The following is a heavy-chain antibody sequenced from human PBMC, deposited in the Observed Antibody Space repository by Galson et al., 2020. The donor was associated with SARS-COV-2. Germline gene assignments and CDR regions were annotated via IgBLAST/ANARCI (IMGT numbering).Heavy chain of an antibody. Sequence: GESLKLSCAASGFTFSSYGMHWVRQAPGKGLEWVAVISYDGSNKYYADSVKGRFTISRDNSKNTLYLQMNSLRAEDTAVYYCARDGVVTAPTPNFDYWGQGTLVTVSS. J-gene: IGHJ4*02. CDR2: ISYDGSNK. D-gene: IGHD2-21*02. V-gene: IGHV3-30*03. CDR1: GFTFSSYG. CDR3: ARDGVVTAPTPNFDY.